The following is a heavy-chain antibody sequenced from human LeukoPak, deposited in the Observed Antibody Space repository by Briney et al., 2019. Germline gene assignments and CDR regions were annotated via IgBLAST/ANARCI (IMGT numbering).Heavy chain of an antibody. CDR2: ISGSGGST. J-gene: IGHJ4*02. Sequence: GGSLRLSCAASGFTFSSYAMSWVRQAPGRGLEWVSAISGSGGSTYYADSVKGRFTISRDNSKNTLYLQMNSLRAEDTAVYYCAKDTIFGVVIILFDYWGQGTLVTVSS. CDR3: AKDTIFGVVIILFDY. D-gene: IGHD3-3*01. CDR1: GFTFSSYA. V-gene: IGHV3-23*01.